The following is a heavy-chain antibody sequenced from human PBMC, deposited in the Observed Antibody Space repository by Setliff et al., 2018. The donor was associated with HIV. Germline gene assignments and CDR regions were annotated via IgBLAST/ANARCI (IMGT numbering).Heavy chain of an antibody. Sequence: ASVKVPCKASGYTFTSSYMHWVRQAPGQGLEWMGIVNPSGGSTSYAQKFQGRGTMTRDTSTSTVYMELSSLRTEDAAVYYCARGDDILTGYRNPAFDIWGQGTMVTVSS. D-gene: IGHD3-9*01. CDR2: VNPSGGST. J-gene: IGHJ3*02. V-gene: IGHV1-46*01. CDR3: ARGDDILTGYRNPAFDI. CDR1: GYTFTSSY.